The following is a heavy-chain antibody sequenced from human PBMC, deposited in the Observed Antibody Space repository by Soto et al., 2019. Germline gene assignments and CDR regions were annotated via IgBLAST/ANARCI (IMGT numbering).Heavy chain of an antibody. CDR2: IYYSGST. CDR3: ARVGYSSQEMVDWFDP. V-gene: IGHV4-31*03. Sequence: SETLSLTCTVSGGSISRGGYYWSWIRKHPGKGLEWIGYIYYSGSTYYNPSLKSRVTISVDTSKNQFSLKLSSVTAADTAVYYCARVGYSSQEMVDWFDPGGQVTLVTVSS. J-gene: IGHJ5*02. D-gene: IGHD6-13*01. CDR1: GGSISRGGYY.